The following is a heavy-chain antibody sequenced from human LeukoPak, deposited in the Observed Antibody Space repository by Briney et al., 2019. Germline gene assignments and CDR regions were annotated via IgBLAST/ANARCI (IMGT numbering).Heavy chain of an antibody. CDR3: AREGTGYGAFDI. CDR2: ISAYNGNT. D-gene: IGHD3/OR15-3a*01. CDR1: GYTFTSYG. Sequence: ASVKVSCKSPGYTFTSYGISWVRQAPGQGLEWMGWISAYNGNTQYVQKFQGRVTMTTDTSTRTAYMELRSLRSDDTAVYYCAREGTGYGAFDIWGQGTMVTVSS. V-gene: IGHV1-18*01. J-gene: IGHJ3*02.